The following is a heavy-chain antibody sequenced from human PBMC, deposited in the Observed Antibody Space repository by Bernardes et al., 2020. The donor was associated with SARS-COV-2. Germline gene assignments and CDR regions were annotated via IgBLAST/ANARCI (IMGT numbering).Heavy chain of an antibody. CDR2: ITRNGGNT. CDR1: GFTFDDSG. V-gene: IGHV3-20*01. J-gene: IGHJ4*02. CDR3: ARGFYAGPFDL. Sequence: GGSLRLSCATSGFTFDDSGMSWVRQAPGKGLEWVSGITRNGGNTGYADSVKGRFSISRDNAKNSLHLQMNSLRADDTALYHGARGFYAGPFDLWGQGILVTVSS. D-gene: IGHD2-2*01.